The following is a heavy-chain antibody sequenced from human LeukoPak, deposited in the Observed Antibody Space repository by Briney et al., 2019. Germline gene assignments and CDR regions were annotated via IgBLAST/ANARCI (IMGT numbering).Heavy chain of an antibody. D-gene: IGHD6-6*01. J-gene: IGHJ4*02. CDR3: ARDPSSSSSVGGYLDY. CDR2: IRYDGSRK. Sequence: GGSLRLSCAASGITFSSYNMNWVRQAPCKGLEWVAFIRYDGSRKYYADSVKGRFTISRDNSKNTAYLQMNSLRAEDTAAYYCARDPSSSSSVGGYLDYWGQGTLVTVSS. V-gene: IGHV3-30*02. CDR1: GITFSSYN.